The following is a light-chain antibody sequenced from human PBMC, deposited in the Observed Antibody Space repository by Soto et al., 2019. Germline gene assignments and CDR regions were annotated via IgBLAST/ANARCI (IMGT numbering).Light chain of an antibody. Sequence: DIQMTQSPSSLSASVGDRVTITCRASQSISSYLNWYQQKPGKAPKLLIYTASSLQSGVPPRFSGSGSGTDFTLTISSLQPEDFATYYCQHSYSTPPTFGQGTKLEIK. CDR3: QHSYSTPPT. J-gene: IGKJ2*01. CDR1: QSISSY. CDR2: TAS. V-gene: IGKV1-39*01.